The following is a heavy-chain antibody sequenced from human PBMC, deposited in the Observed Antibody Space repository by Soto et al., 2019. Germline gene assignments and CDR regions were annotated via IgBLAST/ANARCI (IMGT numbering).Heavy chain of an antibody. CDR2: ISYTGST. CDR1: GVSINSYY. D-gene: IGHD1-1*01. CDR3: ARHYPIGNNWNYFDY. J-gene: IGHJ4*02. Sequence: SETLSLTCTVSGVSINSYYWGWIRQPPGKGLEWIGYISYTGSTDYSPSLKSRVTISVDTSKNQFSLKVRSVTAADTAIYFCARHYPIGNNWNYFDYWGRGTLVTVSS. V-gene: IGHV4-59*08.